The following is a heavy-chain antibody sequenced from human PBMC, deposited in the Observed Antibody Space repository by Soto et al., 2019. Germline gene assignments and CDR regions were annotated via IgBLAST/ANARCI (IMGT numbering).Heavy chain of an antibody. V-gene: IGHV3-23*01. CDR2: ISGSGCSK. CDR1: GFTFSSYA. Sequence: GGSLRLSCAASGFTFSSYAMSWVRQAPGKGLEWVSAISGSGCSKYYADSVKGRFTISRDNSKNTLYLQMNSLRAEDTAVYYCAPQGKFSPPTGFDYWGQGTLVTVSS. J-gene: IGHJ4*02. D-gene: IGHD4-17*01. CDR3: APQGKFSPPTGFDY.